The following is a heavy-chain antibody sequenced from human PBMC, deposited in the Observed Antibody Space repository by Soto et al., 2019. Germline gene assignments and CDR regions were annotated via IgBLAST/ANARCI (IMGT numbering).Heavy chain of an antibody. V-gene: IGHV1-69*04. CDR3: ARGYCSGGSCHGAFDI. J-gene: IGHJ3*02. CDR1: GYTFTSYG. Sequence: ASVKVSCKASGYTFTSYGISWVRQAPGQGLEWMGRISPNNGIANYAQKFQGRVTITADKSTSTAYMELSSLRSEDTAVYYCARGYCSGGSCHGAFDIWGQGTMVTVSS. CDR2: ISPNNGIA. D-gene: IGHD2-15*01.